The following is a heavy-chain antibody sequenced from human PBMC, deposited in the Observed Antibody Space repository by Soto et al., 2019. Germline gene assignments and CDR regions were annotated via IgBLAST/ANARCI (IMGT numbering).Heavy chain of an antibody. CDR2: LGAADDP. J-gene: IGHJ6*02. D-gene: IGHD2-15*01. Sequence: GGSLRLSCAASGFALSAYDMHWVRQAEGKGLEWVSALGAADDPYYLVSVKGRFTVSRENAKNSLYLQMNNLRAGDTAVYYCARAYSGRLPRRADYYYAMDVWGQGTTVTVSS. CDR3: ARAYSGRLPRRADYYYAMDV. CDR1: GFALSAYD. V-gene: IGHV3-13*05.